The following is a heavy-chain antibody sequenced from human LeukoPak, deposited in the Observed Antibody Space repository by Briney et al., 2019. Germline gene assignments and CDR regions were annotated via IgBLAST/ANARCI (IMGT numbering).Heavy chain of an antibody. Sequence: SETLSLTCTVPGGSISSYYWSWIRQPPGKGLEWIGYIYYSGSTNYNPSLKSRVTISVDTSENQFSLKLSSVTAADTAVYYCARGKYSAKYGSGSYYNRNGAFDIWGQGTMVTVSS. V-gene: IGHV4-59*01. J-gene: IGHJ3*02. CDR3: ARGKYSAKYGSGSYYNRNGAFDI. CDR2: IYYSGST. D-gene: IGHD3-10*01. CDR1: GGSISSYY.